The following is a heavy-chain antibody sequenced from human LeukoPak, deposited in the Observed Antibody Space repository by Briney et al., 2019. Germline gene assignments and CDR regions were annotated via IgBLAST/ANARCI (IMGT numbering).Heavy chain of an antibody. D-gene: IGHD3-22*01. J-gene: IGHJ4*02. CDR2: IIPIFGTA. V-gene: IGHV1-69*06. CDR1: GGTFSRYV. CDR3: ARSLRNYYDSSGYYFFDY. Sequence: SVKVSCKASGGTFSRYVINWMRQAPGQGLEWMGGIIPIFGTANYAQKFQGRVTITADKSTSTAYMELSSLRSEDTAVYYCARSLRNYYDSSGYYFFDYWGQGTLVTVSS.